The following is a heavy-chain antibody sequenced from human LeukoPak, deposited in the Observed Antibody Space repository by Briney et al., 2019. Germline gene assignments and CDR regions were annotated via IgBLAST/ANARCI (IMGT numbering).Heavy chain of an antibody. CDR3: ARDRLSGSYPNWYFDL. CDR1: GFTFTKYW. D-gene: IGHD1-26*01. Sequence: PGGSLRLSCAASGFTFTKYWMSWVRQAPGKGLEWVANIKHDGSQKYYVDSVKGRFTISRDNAKNSLYLQMNSLRAEDTAVYYCARDRLSGSYPNWYFDLWGRGTLVTVSS. J-gene: IGHJ2*01. CDR2: IKHDGSQK. V-gene: IGHV3-7*01.